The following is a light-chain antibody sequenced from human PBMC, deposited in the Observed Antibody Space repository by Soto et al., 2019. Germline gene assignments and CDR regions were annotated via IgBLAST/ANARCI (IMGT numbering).Light chain of an antibody. Sequence: DIQMTQSPSSLSASVGDRVTITCRSSQSISSHLNWYQQKPGKAPKLLIYGGSSLESGVPSRFSGSGSRTDFTLTISSLQPDDFATYYSQQSYTIPYIFGQGTKLEIK. V-gene: IGKV1-39*01. CDR1: QSISSH. CDR3: QQSYTIPYI. J-gene: IGKJ2*01. CDR2: GGS.